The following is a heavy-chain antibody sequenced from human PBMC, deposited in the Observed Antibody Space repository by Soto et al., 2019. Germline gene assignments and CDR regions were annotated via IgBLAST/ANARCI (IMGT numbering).Heavy chain of an antibody. V-gene: IGHV4-34*01. CDR1: GGSFSGYY. J-gene: IGHJ5*02. D-gene: IGHD3-9*01. Sequence: SETLSLTCAVYGGSFSGYYWSWIRQPPGKGLEWIGEINHSGSTNYNPSLKSRVTISVDTSKNQFSLKLSSVTAADTAVYYCARGGPPGHWRLVHIRPRSNNWFDPWGQGTLVTVSS. CDR2: INHSGST. CDR3: ARGGPPGHWRLVHIRPRSNNWFDP.